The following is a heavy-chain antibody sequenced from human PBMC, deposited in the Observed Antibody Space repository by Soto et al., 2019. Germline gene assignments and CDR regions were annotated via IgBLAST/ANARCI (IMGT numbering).Heavy chain of an antibody. CDR2: ISSSSSYI. CDR1: GFTFSSYS. CDR3: ARAPERGYSGYDFDY. V-gene: IGHV3-21*01. J-gene: IGHJ4*02. Sequence: GESLKISCAASGFTFSSYSMNWVRQAPGKGLEWVSSISSSSSYIYYADSVKGRFTISRDNAKNSLYLQMNSLRAEDTAVYYCARAPERGYSGYDFDYWGQGTLVTVSS. D-gene: IGHD5-12*01.